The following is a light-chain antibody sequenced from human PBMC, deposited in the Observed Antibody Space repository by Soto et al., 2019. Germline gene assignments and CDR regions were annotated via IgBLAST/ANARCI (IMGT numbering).Light chain of an antibody. V-gene: IGKV1-9*01. CDR3: KLSECLRTS. CDR2: AAS. Sequence: IPLTNYPNFQSASEEARFSITCRASQGISSYLAWYQENPGKAPKLLIYAASTLQSGVPSRFSGSGSVTDFTIHISCLQAEDFAGYCSKLSECLRTSFGEGSKV. J-gene: IGKJ2*03. CDR1: QGISSY.